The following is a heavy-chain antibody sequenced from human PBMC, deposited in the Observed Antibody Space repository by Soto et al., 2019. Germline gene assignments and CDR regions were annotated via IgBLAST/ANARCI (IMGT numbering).Heavy chain of an antibody. V-gene: IGHV4-39*01. D-gene: IGHD3-22*01. CDR1: GDSITKISSRGDY. J-gene: IGHJ4*02. CDR2: IYYTGNT. Sequence: QVQLQESGPGLVKPSETLSLSCTVSGDSITKISSRGDYWGWIRQAPGKGLEWIGSIYYTGNTFYNPSLKRRLTRSVDTSKNEFSLKLSSVTAADTAVYYCARHPSDDEDSSGYFDYWGRGTLVTVSS. CDR3: ARHPSDDEDSSGYFDY.